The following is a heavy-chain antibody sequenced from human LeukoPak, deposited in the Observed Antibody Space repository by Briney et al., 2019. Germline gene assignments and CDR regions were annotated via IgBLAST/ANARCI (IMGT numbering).Heavy chain of an antibody. V-gene: IGHV3-49*04. J-gene: IGHJ3*02. CDR2: IRSKAYGGTT. CDR1: GFVFDKSW. Sequence: GGSLRLSCATSGFVFDKSWMTWVRQAPGKGLEWVGFIRSKAYGGTTEYAASVKGRFTISRDDSKSIAYLQMNSLKTEDTAVYYCTRALTRAAFDIWGQGTMVTVSS. D-gene: IGHD3-9*01. CDR3: TRALTRAAFDI.